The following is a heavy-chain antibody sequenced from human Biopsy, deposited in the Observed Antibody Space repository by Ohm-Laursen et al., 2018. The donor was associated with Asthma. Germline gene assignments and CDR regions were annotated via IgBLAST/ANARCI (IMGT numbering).Heavy chain of an antibody. CDR3: ARKAGSCISRTCYSLDF. D-gene: IGHD2-15*01. CDR2: INSVFGIT. J-gene: IGHJ4*02. V-gene: IGHV1-69*01. CDR1: GGTFNTYV. Sequence: SSVKVSCKSLGGTFNTYVIGWVRQAPGQGLEWMGGINSVFGITTYPQKFQDRVTVTADDSTSTVYMELSSLRSEDTAVYYCARKAGSCISRTCYSLDFWGQGTLVTVSS.